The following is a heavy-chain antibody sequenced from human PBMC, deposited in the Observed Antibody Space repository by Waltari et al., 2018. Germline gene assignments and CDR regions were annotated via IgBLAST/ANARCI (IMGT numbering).Heavy chain of an antibody. CDR1: GFNFSNYA. CDR2: MGGTGEYT. V-gene: IGHV3-23*01. CDR3: AKDQAEWLVLDGYFDS. J-gene: IGHJ4*02. Sequence: EVQLLESGGDLEQPGGSLRISCVGSGFNFSNYAMNWVRQAPGKGREWCLTMGGTGEYTYYADSVKGRFTISRGNSKNTVCLHMNNLIVEDSAIYFCAKDQAEWLVLDGYFDSWGQGTPVTVSS. D-gene: IGHD6-19*01.